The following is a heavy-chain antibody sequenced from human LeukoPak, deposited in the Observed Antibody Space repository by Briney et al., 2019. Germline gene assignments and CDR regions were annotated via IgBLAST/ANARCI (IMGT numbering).Heavy chain of an antibody. CDR1: GFTFGNFW. CDR3: ARLGLEVGGPNWFDP. D-gene: IGHD1-1*01. Sequence: GGSLRLSCAASGFTFGNFWMSWVRQAPGKGLEWVANIKQDGSEKYYVDSVKGRFTISRDNAKNSLYLQMNSLRVEDTAVYYCARLGLEVGGPNWFDPWGQGTLVTVSS. V-gene: IGHV3-7*01. CDR2: IKQDGSEK. J-gene: IGHJ5*02.